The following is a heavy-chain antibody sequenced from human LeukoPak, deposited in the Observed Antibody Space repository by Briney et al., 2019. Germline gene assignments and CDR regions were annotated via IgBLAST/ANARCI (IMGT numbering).Heavy chain of an antibody. V-gene: IGHV3-48*03. CDR3: ARLKPYGGGMDY. CDR1: GFTFNNYE. J-gene: IGHJ4*02. Sequence: HSGGSLRLSCTASGFTFNNYEMNWVRQAPGKGLEWISYTSGSGFTTNYAESVTGRFTISRDNAKNSLYLQINSLRAEDTAVYYCARLKPYGGGMDYWGQGTLVTVSS. D-gene: IGHD3-16*01. CDR2: TSGSGFTT.